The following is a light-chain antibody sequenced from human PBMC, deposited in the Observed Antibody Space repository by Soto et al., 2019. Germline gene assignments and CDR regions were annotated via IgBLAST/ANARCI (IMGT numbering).Light chain of an antibody. CDR1: QSGSGSY. CDR3: QQYGNSPLT. CDR2: GAS. V-gene: IGKV3-20*01. J-gene: IGKJ4*01. Sequence: EIVLTQSPGTLSLSPRERATLSCRASQSGSGSYLAWYQQKPGQAPRLLISGASRRATGVPDRFSGSGSGTDFTLTISSLEPEDFAVYYCQQYGNSPLTFGGGTKVDIK.